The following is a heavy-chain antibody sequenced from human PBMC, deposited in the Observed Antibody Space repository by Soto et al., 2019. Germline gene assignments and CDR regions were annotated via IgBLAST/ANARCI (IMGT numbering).Heavy chain of an antibody. CDR3: AASIFYYGMDV. Sequence: PGESLKISCKGSGYTFTNYWIGWVRQMPGKGLEWMGIIYPGDSDTKYNPSFQGQVTISADKSISTTYLQWSSLKASDTAIYYCAASIFYYGMDVWGQGTTVTVSS. V-gene: IGHV5-51*01. CDR2: IYPGDSDT. J-gene: IGHJ6*02. CDR1: GYTFTNYW.